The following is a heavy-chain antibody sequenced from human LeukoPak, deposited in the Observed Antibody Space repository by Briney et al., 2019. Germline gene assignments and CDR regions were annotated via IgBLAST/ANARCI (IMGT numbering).Heavy chain of an antibody. D-gene: IGHD6-19*01. CDR3: VRLASGLIDY. J-gene: IGHJ4*02. CDR1: GGSIDNSHYY. V-gene: IGHV4-39*01. CDR2: IHYSGST. Sequence: SETLSLTCTVSGGSIDNSHYYWGWIRQPPGEGLEWITSIHYSGSTHYNPSLKSRVTISVDTSKNQFSLKLSSVTAADTAVYYCVRLASGLIDYWGQGTLVTVSS.